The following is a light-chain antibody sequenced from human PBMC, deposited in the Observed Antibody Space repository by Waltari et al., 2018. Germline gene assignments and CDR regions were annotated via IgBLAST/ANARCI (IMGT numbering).Light chain of an antibody. V-gene: IGKV1-39*01. Sequence: DIQMTQSPSSLSASVGDRVTIACRASQSISTYLNWYRQKPGKAPMLLIYAASSLKSGVPSRFSGSGSGTDFTLTISNLQPEDFGTYYCQQSYSSPRTFGQGTKVEIK. CDR1: QSISTY. J-gene: IGKJ1*01. CDR3: QQSYSSPRT. CDR2: AAS.